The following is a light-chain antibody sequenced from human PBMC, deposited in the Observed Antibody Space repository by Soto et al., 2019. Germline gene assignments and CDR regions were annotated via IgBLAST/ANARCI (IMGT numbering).Light chain of an antibody. J-gene: IGKJ1*01. CDR2: DAS. CDR3: QQRTNWPPWT. Sequence: EIVLTQSPATLSLSPGERATLSCRASQSVSSYLAWYQQKPGQAPRLLIYDASNRATGIPARFSGSGSGTDFTLTISILEPEDFAVYYCQQRTNWPPWTFGQGTKVEIE. CDR1: QSVSSY. V-gene: IGKV3-11*01.